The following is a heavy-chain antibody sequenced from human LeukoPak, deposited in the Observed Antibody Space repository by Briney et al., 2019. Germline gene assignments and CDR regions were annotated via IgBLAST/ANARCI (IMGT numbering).Heavy chain of an antibody. Sequence: GGSLRLSCTASGFTFNRDWTAWVRQAPGRGLEWVANIKEDGSEKNYVDSVKGRFTISRDNAENSVYLQMNDLRAEDTGVYYCVTKEPSTSGWSYWGQGTLVTVSS. CDR3: VTKEPSTSGWSY. CDR1: GFTFNRDW. J-gene: IGHJ4*02. CDR2: IKEDGSEK. V-gene: IGHV3-7*01. D-gene: IGHD6-19*01.